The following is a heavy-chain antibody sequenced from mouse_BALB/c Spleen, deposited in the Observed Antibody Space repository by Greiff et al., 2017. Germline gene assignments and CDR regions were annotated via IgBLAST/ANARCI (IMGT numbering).Heavy chain of an antibody. CDR2: ISSGGSYT. CDR1: GFTFSSYG. D-gene: IGHD1-1*01. CDR3: ARHYGSSYFDY. J-gene: IGHJ2*01. Sequence: EVKLMDSGGDLVKPGGSLKLSCAASGFTFSSYGMSWVRQTPDKRLEWVATISSGGSYTYYPDSVKGRFTISRDNAKNTLYLQMSSLKSEDTAMYYCARHYGSSYFDYWGQGTTLTVSS. V-gene: IGHV5-6*01.